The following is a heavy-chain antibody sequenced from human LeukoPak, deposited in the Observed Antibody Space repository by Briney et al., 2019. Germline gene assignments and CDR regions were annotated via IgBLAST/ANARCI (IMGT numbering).Heavy chain of an antibody. J-gene: IGHJ6*03. CDR3: ARTTEGGYSYGYFYYYYMDV. CDR2: IYYSGST. CDR1: GGSISSYY. V-gene: IGHV4-59*01. D-gene: IGHD5-18*01. Sequence: SETLSLTCAVSGGSISSYYWSWIRQPPGKGLEWIGYIYYSGSTNYKSSLKSRVTISVDTSKNQFSLKLSSVTAADTAVYYCARTTEGGYSYGYFYYYYMDVWGKGTTVTISS.